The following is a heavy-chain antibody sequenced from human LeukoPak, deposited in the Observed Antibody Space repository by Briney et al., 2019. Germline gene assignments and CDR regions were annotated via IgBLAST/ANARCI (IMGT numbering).Heavy chain of an antibody. Sequence: GTSLRLSCVASGFRITSSGMHWVRQAPGKGLEWVACVSSDGSWEYCADSVKGRFTVSRDDFKNTLNLQMDTLRVEDTAVYYCAGGRGTWNDGYFALWGQGTQVIVSS. CDR1: GFRITSSG. D-gene: IGHD1-1*01. V-gene: IGHV3-33*01. CDR3: AGGRGTWNDGYFAL. J-gene: IGHJ4*02. CDR2: VSSDGSWE.